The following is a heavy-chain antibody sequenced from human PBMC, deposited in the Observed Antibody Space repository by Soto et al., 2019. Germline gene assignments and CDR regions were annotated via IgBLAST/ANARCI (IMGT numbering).Heavy chain of an antibody. V-gene: IGHV3-11*01. Sequence: GGSLRLSCAASGFTFSDYYMSWIRQAPGKGLEWVSYTSSSGSTIYYADSVKGRFTISRDNAKNSLYLQMNSLRAEDTAVYYCARSRGMTTVTIYYFDYWGQGTLVTVSS. J-gene: IGHJ4*02. CDR2: TSSSGSTI. CDR1: GFTFSDYY. CDR3: ARSRGMTTVTIYYFDY. D-gene: IGHD4-17*01.